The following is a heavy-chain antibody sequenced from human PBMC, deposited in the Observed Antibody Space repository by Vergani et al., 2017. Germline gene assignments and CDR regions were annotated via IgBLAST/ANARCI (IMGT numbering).Heavy chain of an antibody. V-gene: IGHV1-46*03. J-gene: IGHJ4*02. CDR3: ARESHGGVDY. CDR1: GYTFTSYY. Sequence: QVQLVQSGAEVKKPGASVKVSCKASGYTFTSYYMHWVRPAPGQGLEWMGIINPSGGSTSYAPKFPGRVNMTRDTSTSTVYMELGSLKSVDTAVYYCARESHGGVDYWGQGILVTVSS. CDR2: INPSGGST. D-gene: IGHD3-10*01.